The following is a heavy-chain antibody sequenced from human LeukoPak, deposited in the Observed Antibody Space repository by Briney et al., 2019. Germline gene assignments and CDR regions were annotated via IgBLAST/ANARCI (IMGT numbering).Heavy chain of an antibody. CDR2: ISTSSDYI. CDR1: GFTFGSYS. Sequence: PGGSLRLSCAASGFTFGSYSMNWVRQAPGKGLEWVSSISTSSDYIYYADSVKGRFTISRDNAENSLFLQMNSLRAEDTAVYYCARRYCSSTSCLIDYWGQGTLVTVSS. CDR3: ARRYCSSTSCLIDY. V-gene: IGHV3-21*01. D-gene: IGHD2-2*01. J-gene: IGHJ4*02.